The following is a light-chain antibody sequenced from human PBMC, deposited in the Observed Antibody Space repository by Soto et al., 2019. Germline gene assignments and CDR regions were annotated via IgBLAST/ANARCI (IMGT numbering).Light chain of an antibody. CDR2: GAS. V-gene: IGKV1-5*01. J-gene: IGKJ1*01. CDR3: QHCDTYWA. CDR1: HNIDRW. Sequence: QMTQSPSTLSASVGDRVTITCRASHNIDRWLAWYQQKPGMAPKLLISGASTLESGVPSRFSGSGSGTEFTLTISNLQPDDYATYYCQHCDTYWAFGQGTKVEIK.